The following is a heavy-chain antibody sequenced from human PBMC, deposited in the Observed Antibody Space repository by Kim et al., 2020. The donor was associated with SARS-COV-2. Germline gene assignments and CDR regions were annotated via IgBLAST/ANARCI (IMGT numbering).Heavy chain of an antibody. CDR1: GYSFTNNW. Sequence: GESLKISCKGSGYSFTNNWIAWVRQMPGKGLEWMGIIYPGDSDTRSSPSFQGRVTISADKSISTAYLQWSSLRASDTAMYYCARHGPSWGSRIHESFDIWGQGTMVTVSS. D-gene: IGHD7-27*01. CDR2: IYPGDSDT. CDR3: ARHGPSWGSRIHESFDI. J-gene: IGHJ3*02. V-gene: IGHV5-51*01.